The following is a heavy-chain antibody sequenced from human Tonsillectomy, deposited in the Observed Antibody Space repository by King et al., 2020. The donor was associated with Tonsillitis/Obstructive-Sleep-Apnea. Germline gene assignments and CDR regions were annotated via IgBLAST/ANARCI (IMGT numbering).Heavy chain of an antibody. CDR1: GFTFSTYW. D-gene: IGHD5/OR15-5a*01. V-gene: IGHV3-7*03. CDR3: ARDDNPRVSSVSFDALDI. CDR2: IKQDGSTK. J-gene: IGHJ3*02. Sequence: VQLVQSGGGLVQPGGSLRLSCAASGFTFSTYWMMWVRQAPGRGLEWVANIKQDGSTKNYVDSVTGRFTISRDNAKSSLYLQMDSLRAEDTAVYYCARDDNPRVSSVSFDALDIWGQGTMVTVSS.